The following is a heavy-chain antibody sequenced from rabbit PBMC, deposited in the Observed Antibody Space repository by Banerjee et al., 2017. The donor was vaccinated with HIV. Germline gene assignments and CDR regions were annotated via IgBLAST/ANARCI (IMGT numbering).Heavy chain of an antibody. D-gene: IGHD2-1*01. CDR1: GFTISSTYY. J-gene: IGHJ4*01. CDR3: ARDGYDDYGDYPYFNL. V-gene: IGHV1S40*01. CDR2: IYGGRSGST. Sequence: QSLEESGGDLVKPGASLTLTCLASGFTISSTYYMCWVRQAPGKGLEWIACIYGGRSGSTYYASWAKGRFTISKTSSTTVTLQMTSLTAADTATYFCARDGYDDYGDYPYFNLWGPGTLVTVS.